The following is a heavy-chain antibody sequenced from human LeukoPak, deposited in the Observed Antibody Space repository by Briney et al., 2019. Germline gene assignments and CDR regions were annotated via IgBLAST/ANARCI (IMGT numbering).Heavy chain of an antibody. Sequence: SETLSLTCTVSGGSISSYYWSWIRQPAGKGLEWIGRIYTSGSTNYNPSLKSRVTMSVDTSKNQFSLKLSSVTAADTAVYYCARHNPGQLWFDENNWFDPWGQGTLVTVSS. D-gene: IGHD5-18*01. V-gene: IGHV4-4*07. J-gene: IGHJ5*02. CDR2: IYTSGST. CDR1: GGSISSYY. CDR3: ARHNPGQLWFDENNWFDP.